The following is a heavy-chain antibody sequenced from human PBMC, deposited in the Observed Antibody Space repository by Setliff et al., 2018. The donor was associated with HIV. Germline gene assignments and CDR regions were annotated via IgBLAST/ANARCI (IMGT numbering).Heavy chain of an antibody. V-gene: IGHV4-38-2*01. CDR2: IYHSGST. Sequence: SETLSLTCAVSGYSISSGYYWGWIRQPPGKGLEWIGSIYHSGSTYYNPSLKSRVTISVDTTKNQFSLKLSSVTAADTAVYHCARVAWKQLWLGYFDYWGQGTLVTVSS. J-gene: IGHJ4*02. CDR3: ARVAWKQLWLGYFDY. D-gene: IGHD5-18*01. CDR1: GYSISSGYY.